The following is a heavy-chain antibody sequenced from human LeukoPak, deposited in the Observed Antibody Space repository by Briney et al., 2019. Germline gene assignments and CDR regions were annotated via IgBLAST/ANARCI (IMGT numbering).Heavy chain of an antibody. CDR1: GFTFSSYA. CDR3: AKGQGEGIAAAGTLDY. Sequence: PGGSLRLSCAASGFTFSSYAMHWVRQAPGKGLEWVAVISYDGSNKYYADSVKGRFTISRDNSKNTLYLQMNSLRAEDTAVYYCAKGQGEGIAAAGTLDYWGQGTLVTVSS. V-gene: IGHV3-30-3*01. CDR2: ISYDGSNK. J-gene: IGHJ4*02. D-gene: IGHD6-13*01.